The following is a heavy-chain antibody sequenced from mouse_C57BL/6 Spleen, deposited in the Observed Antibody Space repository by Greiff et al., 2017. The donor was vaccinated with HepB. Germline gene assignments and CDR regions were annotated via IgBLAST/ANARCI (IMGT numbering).Heavy chain of an antibody. CDR3: ARDGTHYFDY. V-gene: IGHV1-82*01. CDR1: GYAFSSSW. J-gene: IGHJ2*01. D-gene: IGHD4-1*01. Sequence: QVQLQQSGPELVKPGASVKISCKASGYAFSSSWMNWVKQRPGKGLEWIGRIYPGDGDTNYNGKFKGKATLTADKSSSTAYMQLSSLTSEDSAVYFCARDGTHYFDYWGQGTTLTVSS. CDR2: IYPGDGDT.